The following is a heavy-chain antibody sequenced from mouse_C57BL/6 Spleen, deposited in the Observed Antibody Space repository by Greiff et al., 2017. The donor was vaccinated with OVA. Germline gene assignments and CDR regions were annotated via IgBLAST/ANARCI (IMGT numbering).Heavy chain of an antibody. CDR1: GYTFTSYW. V-gene: IGHV1-61*01. Sequence: QVQLQQPGAELVRPGSSVKLSCKASGYTFTSYWMDWVKQRPGQGLEWIGNIYPSDSETHYNQKFKDKATLTVDKSSSTAYMQLSSLTSVDSAVYYCARFTPWFAYWGQGTLVTVSA. CDR3: ARFTPWFAY. J-gene: IGHJ3*01. CDR2: IYPSDSET.